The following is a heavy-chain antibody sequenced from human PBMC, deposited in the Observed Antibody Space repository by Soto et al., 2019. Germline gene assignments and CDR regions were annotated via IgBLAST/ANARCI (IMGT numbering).Heavy chain of an antibody. CDR2: ISGSGGST. V-gene: IGHV3-23*01. CDR3: AKRGRGAVAFDY. CDR1: GFTFSSYA. D-gene: IGHD6-19*01. J-gene: IGHJ4*02. Sequence: EVQLLESGGGLVQPGGSLRLSCAASGFTFSSYAMSWVRQAPGKGLDWVSNISGSGGSTYYADSVKGRFTISRDNSKNTLHLQMNSLRVEEPAVYYCAKRGRGAVAFDYWGQGSLVRVCS.